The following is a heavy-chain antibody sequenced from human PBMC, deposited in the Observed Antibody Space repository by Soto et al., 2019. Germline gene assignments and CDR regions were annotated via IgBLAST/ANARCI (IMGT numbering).Heavy chain of an antibody. CDR3: ARSALLWWDLAS. J-gene: IGHJ1*01. Sequence: PGWYLRLSCTSSGFTLADYAVSWVRQAPGKGLEWVSTVSASGHSAYTADSVRGRLTISRDNSKDMVYLQMNSLRGEDSAVYYCARSALLWWDLASCGQGTLVTVSS. CDR1: GFTLADYA. D-gene: IGHD2-21*01. CDR2: VSASGHSA. V-gene: IGHV3-23*01.